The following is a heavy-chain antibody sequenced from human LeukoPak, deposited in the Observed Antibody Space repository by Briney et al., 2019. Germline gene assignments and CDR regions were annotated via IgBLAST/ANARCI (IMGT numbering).Heavy chain of an antibody. CDR3: ARHGYYNLEY. CDR2: ISYDGSNE. D-gene: IGHD1-1*01. Sequence: GGSLRLSCAASGFTFSSYVMHWVRQAPGKGLEWVAIISYDGSNEYYADSVKGRFTISRDNSKNTLYLQMNSLRAADTAVYYCARHGYYNLEYWGQGTLVTVSS. CDR1: GFTFSSYV. J-gene: IGHJ4*02. V-gene: IGHV3-30*04.